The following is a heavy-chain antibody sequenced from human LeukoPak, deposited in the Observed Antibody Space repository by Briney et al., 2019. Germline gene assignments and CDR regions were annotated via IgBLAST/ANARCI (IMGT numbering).Heavy chain of an antibody. CDR3: AKDRGSYYFRVCDY. D-gene: IGHD1-26*01. Sequence: GGSLRLSCAASGFTFSSYAMSWVRQTPEKGLEWVSAITDNGGDTFYADSVKGRFTISRDNSRNTLYLQMNSLRAEDTAVYYCAKDRGSYYFRVCDYWGQGTLVTVSS. V-gene: IGHV3-23*01. CDR2: ITDNGGDT. CDR1: GFTFSSYA. J-gene: IGHJ4*02.